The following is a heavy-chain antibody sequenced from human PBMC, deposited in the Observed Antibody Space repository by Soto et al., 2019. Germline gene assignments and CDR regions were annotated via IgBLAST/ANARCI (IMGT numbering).Heavy chain of an antibody. CDR2: IYSGGST. V-gene: IGHV3-66*01. D-gene: IGHD4-17*01. J-gene: IGHJ6*02. CDR3: ARGPDYGDYFYYYGMDV. CDR1: GFTGSSNY. Sequence: GGLLRLSCAAAGFTGSSNYMSWVRQAPGKGLEWVSVIYSGGSTYYADSVKGRFTISRDNSKNTLYLQMNSLRAEDTAVYYCARGPDYGDYFYYYGMDVWGQGTTVTVSS.